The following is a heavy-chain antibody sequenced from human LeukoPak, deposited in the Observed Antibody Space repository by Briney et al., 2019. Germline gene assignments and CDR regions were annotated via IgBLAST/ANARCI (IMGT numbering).Heavy chain of an antibody. CDR2: INPSGGST. CDR1: GYTFTSYY. Sequence: ASVKVSCKASGYTFTSYYMHWVRQAPGQGLEWVGIINPSGGSTSYAQKFQGRVTMTRDTSTSTVYMELSSLRSEDTAVYYCAKHAGITIFGVAPSYYFDYWGQGTLVTVSS. CDR3: AKHAGITIFGVAPSYYFDY. J-gene: IGHJ4*02. V-gene: IGHV1-46*01. D-gene: IGHD3-3*01.